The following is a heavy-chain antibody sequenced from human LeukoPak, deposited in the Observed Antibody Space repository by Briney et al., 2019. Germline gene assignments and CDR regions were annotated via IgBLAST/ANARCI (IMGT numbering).Heavy chain of an antibody. CDR2: IYYSGST. CDR3: ARQSSGWYHDY. CDR1: GGSISSYY. D-gene: IGHD6-19*01. V-gene: IGHV4-59*08. J-gene: IGHJ4*02. Sequence: SETLSLTRTVSGGSISSYYWSWIRQPSGKGLEWIGYIYYSGSTNYNPSLKSRVTISVDTSKNQFSQKLSSVTAADTAVYYCARQSSGWYHDYWGQGTLVTVSS.